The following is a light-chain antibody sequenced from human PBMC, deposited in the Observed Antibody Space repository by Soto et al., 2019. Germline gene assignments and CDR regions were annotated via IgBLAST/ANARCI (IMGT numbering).Light chain of an antibody. CDR3: QQYDDWPPA. CDR2: GAS. Sequence: ETVMTQSPATLSLSPGERSTLSCRASQSVGSNLVWYQQKPGQAPRFLIYGASTRATGIPARFRGSGSGTEFTLTIDSLQSEDFAVYHCQQYDDWPPAFGGGTTGDIK. V-gene: IGKV3-15*01. CDR1: QSVGSN. J-gene: IGKJ4*01.